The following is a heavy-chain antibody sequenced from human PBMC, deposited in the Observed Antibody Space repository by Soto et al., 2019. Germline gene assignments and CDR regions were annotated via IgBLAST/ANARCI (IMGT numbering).Heavy chain of an antibody. CDR2: IGTAGDT. J-gene: IGHJ6*02. CDR1: GFTFSSYD. CDR3: ARYSITMVRGVILDGMDV. Sequence: GGSLRLSCAASGFTFSSYDMHWVRQATGKGLEWVSAIGTAGDTYYPGSVKGRFTISRENAKNSLYLQMNSLRAEDTAVYYCARYSITMVRGVILDGMDVWGQGTTVTVSS. V-gene: IGHV3-13*01. D-gene: IGHD3-10*01.